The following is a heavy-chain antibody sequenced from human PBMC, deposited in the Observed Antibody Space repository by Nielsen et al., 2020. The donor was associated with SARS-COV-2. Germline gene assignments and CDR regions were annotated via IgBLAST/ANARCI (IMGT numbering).Heavy chain of an antibody. V-gene: IGHV1-18*01. J-gene: IGHJ5*02. CDR2: ISAYNGNT. CDR1: GYTFTSYG. CDR3: ARDMFSLGATNSLRDWFDP. Sequence: ASVKVSCKASGYTFTSYGISWVRQAPGQGLEWMGWISAYNGNTNYAQKLQGRVTMTTDTSTSTAYMELRSLRSDDTAVYYCARDMFSLGATNSLRDWFDPWGQGTLVTVSS. D-gene: IGHD1-26*01.